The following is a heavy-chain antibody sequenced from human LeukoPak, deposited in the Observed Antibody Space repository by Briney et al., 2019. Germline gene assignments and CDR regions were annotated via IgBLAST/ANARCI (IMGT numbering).Heavy chain of an antibody. CDR1: GGSISGYY. V-gene: IGHV4-34*01. J-gene: IGHJ4*02. D-gene: IGHD3-3*01. Sequence: PSKTLSLTCPVYGGSISGYYWSWIRQPPGKGLEWVGEIHYTGATSYNPSLKSRATISIEASKNHVSLRLSSVTAADTAVYYCTGRNFLSGYCFDFRGQGALVTVSS. CDR2: IHYTGAT. CDR3: TGRNFLSGYCFDF.